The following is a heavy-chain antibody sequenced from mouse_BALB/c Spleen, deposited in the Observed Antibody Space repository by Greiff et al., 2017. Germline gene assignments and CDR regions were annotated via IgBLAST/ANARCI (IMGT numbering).Heavy chain of an antibody. CDR3: ARGGSSGYVDY. V-gene: IGHV3-2*02. J-gene: IGHJ2*01. CDR1: GYSITSDYA. Sequence: VQLQQSGPGLVKPSQSLSLTCTVTGYSITSDYAWNWIRQFPGNKLEWMGYISYSGSTSYNPSLKSRISITRDTSKNQFFLQLNSVTTEDTATYYCARGGSSGYVDYWGQGTTLTVSS. CDR2: ISYSGST. D-gene: IGHD3-1*01.